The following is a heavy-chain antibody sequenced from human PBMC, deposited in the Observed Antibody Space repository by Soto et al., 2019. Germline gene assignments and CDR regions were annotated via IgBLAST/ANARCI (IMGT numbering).Heavy chain of an antibody. D-gene: IGHD6-13*01. Sequence: QVQLQQWGAGLLKPSETLSLTCAVYGGSFSGYYWSWIRQPPGKGLEWIGEINHSGSTNYNPSLKSRVTISVDTSKNQFSLKLSSVTAADTAVHYCARAAAGIFIDYWGQGTLVTVSS. V-gene: IGHV4-34*01. CDR2: INHSGST. CDR1: GGSFSGYY. J-gene: IGHJ4*02. CDR3: ARAAAGIFIDY.